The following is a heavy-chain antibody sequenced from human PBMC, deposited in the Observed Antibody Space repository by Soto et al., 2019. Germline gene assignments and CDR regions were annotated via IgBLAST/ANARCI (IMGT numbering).Heavy chain of an antibody. J-gene: IGHJ6*02. D-gene: IGHD2-2*01. CDR1: GGTFNSYT. V-gene: IGHV1-69*06. CDR2: IFPIFGSA. CDR3: ARGRGVVVPGGTKDYQYYYFGMDV. Sequence: GASVKVSCKASGGTFNSYTISWVRQAPGQGLEGMGGIFPIFGSANYEQKFQGRVTITADKSTTTAYMELNSLRSEDTAMYYCARGRGVVVPGGTKDYQYYYFGMDVWGQGTTVTVSS.